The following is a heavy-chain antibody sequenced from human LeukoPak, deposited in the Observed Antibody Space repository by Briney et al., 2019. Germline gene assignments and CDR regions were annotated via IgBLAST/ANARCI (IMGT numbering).Heavy chain of an antibody. V-gene: IGHV3-23*01. CDR1: GFTFSTYA. Sequence: GGSLRLSCAASGFTFSTYAMTWVRQAPGKGLEWVSLISRGGDVTYYADSVKGRFTISRNSSKNAQYLQMHSLRAEDTAVYYCAARPGEEAVPYDYWGQGTLVTVSS. D-gene: IGHD3-10*01. CDR3: AARPGEEAVPYDY. CDR2: ISRGGDVT. J-gene: IGHJ4*02.